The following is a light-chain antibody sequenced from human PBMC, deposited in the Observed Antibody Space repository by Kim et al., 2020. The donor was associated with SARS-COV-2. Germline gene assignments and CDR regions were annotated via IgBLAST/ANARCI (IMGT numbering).Light chain of an antibody. J-gene: IGKJ1*01. Sequence: EIVLTQSPGTLSLSPGERATLSCRASQSVSSSYLAWYQQKPGQAPRLLIYGASSRATGIPDRFSGSVSGTDFTLTISRLEPEDFVVYYCQQYGSSPRTFGQGTKVDIK. CDR1: QSVSSSY. CDR2: GAS. V-gene: IGKV3-20*01. CDR3: QQYGSSPRT.